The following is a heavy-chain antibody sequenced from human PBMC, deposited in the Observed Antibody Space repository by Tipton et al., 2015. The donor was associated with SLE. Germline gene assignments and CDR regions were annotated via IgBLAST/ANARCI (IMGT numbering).Heavy chain of an antibody. D-gene: IGHD3-10*01. CDR3: AKARYGSGSPPAY. V-gene: IGHV3-43*01. CDR1: GFTFDDYT. J-gene: IGHJ4*02. CDR2: ISWDGGST. Sequence: SLRLSCAASGFTFDDYTMHWVRQAPGKGLEWVSLISWDGGSTYYADSVKGRFTISRDNSKNSLYLQMNSLRTEDTALYYCAKARYGSGSPPAYWGQGTLVTVSS.